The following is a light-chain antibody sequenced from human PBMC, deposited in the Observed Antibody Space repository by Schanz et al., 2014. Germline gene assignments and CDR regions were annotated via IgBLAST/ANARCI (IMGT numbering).Light chain of an antibody. CDR2: GAS. CDR3: QQYNKWPRT. J-gene: IGKJ2*01. V-gene: IGKV3-20*01. Sequence: EIVMTQTPGTLSLSPGERATLSCRASQSIPFTYLAWYHQKPGQPPRLLIYGASSRAIGIPDRFSGSGSGTDFTLTISSLQSEDFAVYHCQQYNKWPRTFGQGTKLEIK. CDR1: QSIPFTY.